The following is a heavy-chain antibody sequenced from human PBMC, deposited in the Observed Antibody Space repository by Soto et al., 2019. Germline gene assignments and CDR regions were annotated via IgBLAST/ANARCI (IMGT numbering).Heavy chain of an antibody. J-gene: IGHJ4*02. V-gene: IGHV3-30*03. CDR3: ATERSYCSSASCSWSPFDY. D-gene: IGHD2-2*01. Sequence: QVPLVESGGGVVQPGRSLRLSCAASGFTFRSYGMHWVRQAPGKGLEWVAVISYDGSNKYYADSVKGRFTISRDNSKNTLYLQMNSLRAEDTAVYYCATERSYCSSASCSWSPFDYWGQGTLVTVSS. CDR2: ISYDGSNK. CDR1: GFTFRSYG.